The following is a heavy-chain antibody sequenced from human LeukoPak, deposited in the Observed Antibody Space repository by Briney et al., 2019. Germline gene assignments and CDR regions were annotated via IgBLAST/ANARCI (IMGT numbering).Heavy chain of an antibody. CDR3: ARIPYYYGSGSYPTDY. CDR2: INHSGST. CDR1: GGSFSGYY. J-gene: IGHJ4*02. D-gene: IGHD3-10*01. V-gene: IGHV4-34*01. Sequence: SETLSLTCAVYGGSFSGYYWSWIRQPPGKGLEWIGEINHSGSTNYNPSLKSRVTISVDTSKNQFSLKLSSVTAADTAVYYCARIPYYYGSGSYPTDYWGQGTPVTVSS.